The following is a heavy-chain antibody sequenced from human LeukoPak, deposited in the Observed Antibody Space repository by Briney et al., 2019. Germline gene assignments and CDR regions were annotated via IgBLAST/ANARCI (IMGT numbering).Heavy chain of an antibody. Sequence: PSETLSLTCTVSGGSISSGGYYWSWIRQPPGKGLEWIGYIYHSGSTYYNPSLKSRVTISVDRSKNQFSLKLSSVTAADTAVYYCARYPPAADSYWGQGTLVTVSS. CDR1: GGSISSGGYY. J-gene: IGHJ4*02. D-gene: IGHD6-13*01. CDR2: IYHSGST. CDR3: ARYPPAADSY. V-gene: IGHV4-30-2*01.